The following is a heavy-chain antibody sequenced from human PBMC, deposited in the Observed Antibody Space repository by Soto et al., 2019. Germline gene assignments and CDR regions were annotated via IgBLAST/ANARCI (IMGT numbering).Heavy chain of an antibody. CDR1: GFTFSSYG. V-gene: IGHV3-33*01. CDR3: ARDHHTAMVEDV. CDR2: IWYDGSNK. J-gene: IGHJ6*02. Sequence: QVQLVESGGGVVQPGRSLRLSCAASGFTFSSYGMHWVRQAPGKGLEWVAVIWYDGSNKYYTDSVKGRFTISRDNSKSTRYLQRNSLRAEDTAVYYGARDHHTAMVEDVWGQGTTVTVSS. D-gene: IGHD5-18*01.